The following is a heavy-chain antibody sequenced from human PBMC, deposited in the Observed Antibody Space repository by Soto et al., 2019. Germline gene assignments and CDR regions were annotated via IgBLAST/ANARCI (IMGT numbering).Heavy chain of an antibody. Sequence: QVHLQESGPGLVKPSGTLSLTCAVSGGSISSNNWWSWVRQSPGKGLEWIGEIFHSGSINYNPSLKSRVILSVDKSKNQFSLNLSSVTVADTAVYYCTSLLPGFFAFGIWGQGTMVTVSS. CDR1: GGSISSNNW. V-gene: IGHV4-4*02. D-gene: IGHD3-9*01. CDR2: IFHSGSI. CDR3: TSLLPGFFAFGI. J-gene: IGHJ3*02.